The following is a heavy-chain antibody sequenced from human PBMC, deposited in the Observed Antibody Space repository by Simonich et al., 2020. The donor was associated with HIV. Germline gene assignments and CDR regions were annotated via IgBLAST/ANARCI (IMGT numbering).Heavy chain of an antibody. V-gene: IGHV3-30*07. Sequence: QVQLVESGGGVVQPGRSLRLSCAASGFTFSSYAMHWVRQAPGTGLEWVGVISYDGSNKNYADSVKGRFTISRDNSKNTLYLQMNSLRAEDTAVYYCASGGSISSVWADDYWGQGTLVTVSS. D-gene: IGHD3-16*01. CDR2: ISYDGSNK. CDR1: GFTFSSYA. J-gene: IGHJ4*02. CDR3: ASGGSISSVWADDY.